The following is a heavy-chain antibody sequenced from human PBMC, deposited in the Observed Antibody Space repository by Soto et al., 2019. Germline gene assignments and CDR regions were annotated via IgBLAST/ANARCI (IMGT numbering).Heavy chain of an antibody. CDR1: GFNFKKFA. CDR3: AKADGEQWLIPHLDN. CDR2: ISCCGGST. D-gene: IGHD6-19*01. J-gene: IGHJ1*01. Sequence: EVQLLESGGGVVQPGGSLRLSCEASGFNFKKFAMGWVRQAPGEGLEWGSGISCCGGSTFYADSVKGRFSLARDDSKNTLSLQLNSLRVEDTAHYYCAKADGEQWLIPHLDNWGQGTQVTVS. V-gene: IGHV3-23*01.